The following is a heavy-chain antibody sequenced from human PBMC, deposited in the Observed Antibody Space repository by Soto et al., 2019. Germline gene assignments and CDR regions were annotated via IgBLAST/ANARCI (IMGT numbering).Heavy chain of an antibody. CDR2: VYSSGTT. J-gene: IGHJ4*02. CDR1: GGSINSYW. V-gene: IGHV4-4*07. D-gene: IGHD3-10*01. CDR3: ARDIGSYAYGEGY. Sequence: PSETLSLTCSVSGGSINSYWWSWIRQPAGKGLEWIGRVYSSGTTDYNPSLNSRATLSVDTSKNQFSLKLSSVTAADTAVYYCARDIGSYAYGEGYWGQGIQVTVS.